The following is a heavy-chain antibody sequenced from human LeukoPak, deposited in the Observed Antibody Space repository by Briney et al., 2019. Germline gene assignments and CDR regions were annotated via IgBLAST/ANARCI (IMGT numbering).Heavy chain of an antibody. CDR2: ISSNGGST. CDR1: GFTSSSYA. Sequence: GGSLRLSCSASGFTSSSYAMHWVRQAPGKGLEYVSAISSNGGSTYYADSVKGRFTISRDNSKNTLYLQMSSLRAEDTAVYYCVRSRIPGWFDPWGQGTLVTVSS. J-gene: IGHJ5*02. V-gene: IGHV3-64D*06. D-gene: IGHD1-14*01. CDR3: VRSRIPGWFDP.